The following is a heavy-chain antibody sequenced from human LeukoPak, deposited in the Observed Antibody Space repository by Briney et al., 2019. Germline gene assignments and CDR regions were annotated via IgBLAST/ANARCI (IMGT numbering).Heavy chain of an antibody. J-gene: IGHJ5*02. Sequence: VASVKVSCKASGSTFTGYYIHWVRQAPGQGPEWMGWINPHSGATNYAQKFQGRVTMTRDTSISTAFMELSSLRSDDTAMYYCSRDLLMYYSGSGESTWGQGTQVTVSS. D-gene: IGHD3-10*01. CDR3: SRDLLMYYSGSGEST. V-gene: IGHV1-2*02. CDR2: INPHSGAT. CDR1: GSTFTGYY.